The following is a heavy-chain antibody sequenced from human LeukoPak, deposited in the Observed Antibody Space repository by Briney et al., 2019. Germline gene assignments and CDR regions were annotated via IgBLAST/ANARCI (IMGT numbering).Heavy chain of an antibody. CDR2: ITGSSSAI. V-gene: IGHV3-48*02. CDR3: ARDHNYGFDY. CDR1: GLTFSDYS. Sequence: GGSLRLSCTASGLTFSDYSMNWVRQAPGKGLEWLSYITGSSSAIYYADSVKGRFAISRDNAKNSLYLQMNSLRDEDTAVYYCARDHNYGFDYWGQGTLVTVSS. J-gene: IGHJ4*02. D-gene: IGHD5-18*01.